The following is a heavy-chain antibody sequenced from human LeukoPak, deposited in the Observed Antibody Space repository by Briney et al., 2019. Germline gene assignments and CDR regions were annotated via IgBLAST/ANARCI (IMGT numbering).Heavy chain of an antibody. V-gene: IGHV1-8*01. CDR1: GYTFNNFN. Sequence: GASVKVSCKASGYTFNNFNIDWVRQATGHGLEWMGWMNPNSGNTGYALKFQGRVTMTRNTSITTAYMELSSLRSEDTAVYYCARGGPGGAFDIWGQGTMVTVSS. J-gene: IGHJ3*02. CDR3: ARGGPGGAFDI. CDR2: MNPNSGNT. D-gene: IGHD3-16*01.